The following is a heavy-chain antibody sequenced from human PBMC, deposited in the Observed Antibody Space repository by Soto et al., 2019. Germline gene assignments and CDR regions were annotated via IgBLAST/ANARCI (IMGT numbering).Heavy chain of an antibody. D-gene: IGHD2-15*01. Sequence: GESQRLSCAASGFTFRSYGRHWVRQAPGKGLEWVAVISYDGSNKYYADSVKGRFTISRDNSKNTLYLQMNSLRAEDTAVYYCAKDSGYLDPWGQGTLVTVSS. CDR2: ISYDGSNK. CDR3: AKDSGYLDP. J-gene: IGHJ5*02. CDR1: GFTFRSYG. V-gene: IGHV3-30*18.